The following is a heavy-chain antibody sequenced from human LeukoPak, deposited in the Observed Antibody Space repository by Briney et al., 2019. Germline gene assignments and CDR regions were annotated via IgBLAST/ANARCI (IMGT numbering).Heavy chain of an antibody. J-gene: IGHJ4*02. Sequence: GGSLRLSCAASGFTVSSNYMSWVRQAPGKGLEWVSVIYSGGSTYYADSVKGRFTISRDNSKNTLYLQMNSLRAEDTAVYYCARELHYYDSSGYPLGYWGQGTLVTVSS. V-gene: IGHV3-66*01. CDR3: ARELHYYDSSGYPLGY. CDR2: IYSGGST. D-gene: IGHD3-22*01. CDR1: GFTVSSNY.